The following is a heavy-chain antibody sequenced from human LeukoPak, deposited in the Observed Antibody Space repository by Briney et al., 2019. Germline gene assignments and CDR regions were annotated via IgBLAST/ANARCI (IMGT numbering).Heavy chain of an antibody. J-gene: IGHJ4*02. D-gene: IGHD4/OR15-4a*01. V-gene: IGHV3-53*01. CDR1: GFTVSSNS. CDR2: IYSYNT. Sequence: SGGSLRLSCTVSGFTVSSNSMSWVRQAPGKGLEGVSFIYSYNTHYSDSAERRFTIPRDNSKNTLYLQMNSLRAEDTAVYCCARRAGAYSHPYDYWGQGTLVTVSS. CDR3: ARRAGAYSHPYDY.